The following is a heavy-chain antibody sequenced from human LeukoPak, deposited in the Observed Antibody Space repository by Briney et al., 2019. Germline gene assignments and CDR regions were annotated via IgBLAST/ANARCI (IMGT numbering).Heavy chain of an antibody. Sequence: HPGGSLRLSCAASRFTFSSYAMHWVRQAPGKGLEWVAVISYDGSNKYYADSVKGRFTISRDNSKNTLYLHMYSLRAEDTAVYYCAKDSALWGQGTLVTVAS. CDR2: ISYDGSNK. J-gene: IGHJ4*02. CDR3: AKDSAL. V-gene: IGHV3-30-3*01. D-gene: IGHD3-10*01. CDR1: RFTFSSYA.